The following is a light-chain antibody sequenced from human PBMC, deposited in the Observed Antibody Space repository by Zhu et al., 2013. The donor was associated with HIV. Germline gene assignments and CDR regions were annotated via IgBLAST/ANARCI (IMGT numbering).Light chain of an antibody. CDR3: QQYGSSPCS. Sequence: EIVLTQSPGTLSLSPGERATLSCRASQSVSSSYLAWYQQKPGQAPRLLIYGASSRATGIPDRFSGSGSGTDFTLTISRLEPADFAVYFCQQYGSSPCSFARGQAADQT. V-gene: IGKV3-20*01. CDR1: QSVSSSY. J-gene: IGKJ2*04. CDR2: GAS.